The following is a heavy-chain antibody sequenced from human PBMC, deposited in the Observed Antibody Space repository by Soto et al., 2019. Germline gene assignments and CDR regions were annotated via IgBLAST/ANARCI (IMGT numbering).Heavy chain of an antibody. J-gene: IGHJ4*02. D-gene: IGHD5-12*01. CDR2: ISYDGSNK. V-gene: IGHV3-30-3*01. Sequence: QVQLVESGGGVVQPGRSLRLSCAASGFTFSSYAMHWVRQAPGKGLEWVAVISYDGSNKYYADSVKGRFTISRDNSXXTLYLQMNSLRAEDTAVYYCARERRDGYNRGMIRYWGQGTLVTVSS. CDR1: GFTFSSYA. CDR3: ARERRDGYNRGMIRY.